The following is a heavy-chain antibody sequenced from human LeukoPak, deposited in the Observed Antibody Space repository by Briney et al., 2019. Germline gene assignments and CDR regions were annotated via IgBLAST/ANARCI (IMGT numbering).Heavy chain of an antibody. D-gene: IGHD1-26*01. CDR3: ARADGIVGATVWFDP. J-gene: IGHJ5*02. CDR1: GGSISSYY. Sequence: SSETLSLTCTVSGGSISSYYWTWLRQPPGKGVECIGYIYYSGSTNYNPSLTSRVTISVDTSKNQFSLKLSSVTAADTAVYYCARADGIVGATVWFDPWGQGTLVTASS. CDR2: IYYSGST. V-gene: IGHV4-59*12.